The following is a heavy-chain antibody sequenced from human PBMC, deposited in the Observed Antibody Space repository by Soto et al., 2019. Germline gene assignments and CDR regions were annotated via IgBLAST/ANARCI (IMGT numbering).Heavy chain of an antibody. D-gene: IGHD4-4*01. V-gene: IGHV3-64D*06. CDR3: VKPMTTVMVSGMDV. CDR1: GFTFSSYA. J-gene: IGHJ6*02. Sequence: GGSLRLSCSASGFTFSSYAMHWVRQAPGKGLEYVSAISSNGGSTYYADSVKGRFTISRDNSKNTLYLQMSSLRAEDTAVYCCVKPMTTVMVSGMDVWGQGTTVTVSS. CDR2: ISSNGGST.